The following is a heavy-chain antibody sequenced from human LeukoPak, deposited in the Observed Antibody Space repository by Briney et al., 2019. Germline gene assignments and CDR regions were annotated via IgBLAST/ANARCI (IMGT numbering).Heavy chain of an antibody. Sequence: GGSLRLSCAASGFTFSSYAMHWVRQAPGKGLEWVAVISYDGSNKYYADSVKGRFTISRDNAKNSLYLQMNSLRAEDTAVYYCATGRSNYDSSGYLFDYWGQGTLVTVSS. D-gene: IGHD3-22*01. J-gene: IGHJ4*02. CDR1: GFTFSSYA. CDR2: ISYDGSNK. CDR3: ATGRSNYDSSGYLFDY. V-gene: IGHV3-30-3*01.